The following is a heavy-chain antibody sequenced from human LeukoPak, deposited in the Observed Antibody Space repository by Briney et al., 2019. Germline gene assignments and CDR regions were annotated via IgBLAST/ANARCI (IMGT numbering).Heavy chain of an antibody. CDR2: ISAYNGNT. CDR3: ARTGIVGLDYYYYYMDV. CDR1: GYTFTSNG. Sequence: ASVKVSCKASGYTFTSNGISWVRQAPGQGLEWMGWISAYNGNTNYAQKLQGRVTMTTDTSTSTAYMELRSLRSDDTAVYYCARTGIVGLDYYYYYMDVWGKGTTVTISS. V-gene: IGHV1-18*01. J-gene: IGHJ6*03. D-gene: IGHD1-26*01.